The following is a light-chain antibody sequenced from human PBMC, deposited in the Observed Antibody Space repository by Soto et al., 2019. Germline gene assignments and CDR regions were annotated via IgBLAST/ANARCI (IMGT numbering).Light chain of an antibody. CDR1: SSDVGSYNL. Sequence: QSALTQPASVSGSPGRSITISCTGTSSDVGSYNLVSWYQQHPGKAPKFMIYEGSKRPSGVSYRFSGSKSGNTASLTISGLQAEDEADYYCCSYAGSSTWVFGTGTKLTVL. V-gene: IGLV2-23*01. CDR3: CSYAGSSTWV. CDR2: EGS. J-gene: IGLJ1*01.